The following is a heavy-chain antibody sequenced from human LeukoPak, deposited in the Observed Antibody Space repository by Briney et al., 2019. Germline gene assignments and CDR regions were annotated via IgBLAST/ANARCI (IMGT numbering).Heavy chain of an antibody. J-gene: IGHJ4*02. CDR2: IYYSGST. Sequence: SETLSLTCTVSGGSISSYYRSWIQQPPGKGLEWIGYIYYSGSTNYNPSLKSRVTISVDTSKNQFSLKLNSVSAADTAVYYCARVTYESSSFDYWGQGTLVTVSS. V-gene: IGHV4-59*01. CDR3: ARVTYESSSFDY. D-gene: IGHD5-12*01. CDR1: GGSISSYY.